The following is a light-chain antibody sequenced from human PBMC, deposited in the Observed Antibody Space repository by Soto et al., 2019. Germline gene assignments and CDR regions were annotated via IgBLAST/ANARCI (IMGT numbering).Light chain of an antibody. CDR2: EVT. Sequence: QSALTQPASVSGSPGQSITISCTGTSSDIGSYNYVSWHQQRPGQAPKLLIYEVTYRASGVPDRFSASKSGNTASLTISGLQAGDEADYYCSSYRSSSTYVFGTGTKVTV. J-gene: IGLJ1*01. CDR1: SSDIGSYNY. CDR3: SSYRSSSTYV. V-gene: IGLV2-14*01.